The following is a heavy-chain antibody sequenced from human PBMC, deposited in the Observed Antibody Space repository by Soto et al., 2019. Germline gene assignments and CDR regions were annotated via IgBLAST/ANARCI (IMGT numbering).Heavy chain of an antibody. CDR1: GYSISSSNY. J-gene: IGHJ4*02. CDR2: VYHSGST. V-gene: IGHV4-38-2*01. D-gene: IGHD3-10*01. CDR3: ARSGATTPPFPDQ. Sequence: SETLSLTCVVSGYSISSSNYWGWIRQPPGKGLEWVGSVYHSGSTYYNPSLKSRITISLDTSKNHFSLKLRSVTAADPAVYYFARSGATTPPFPDQWGQGALVTVSS.